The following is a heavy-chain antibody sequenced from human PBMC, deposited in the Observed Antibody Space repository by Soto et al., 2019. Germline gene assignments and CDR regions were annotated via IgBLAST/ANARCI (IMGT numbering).Heavy chain of an antibody. D-gene: IGHD3-22*01. V-gene: IGHV1-69*13. CDR3: ANGDSSSFEYFQS. Sequence: GASVKVSCKASGGTFSSYAISWVRQAPGQGLEWMGGIIPIFGTANYAQKFQGRVTITADESTSTAYMELSSLRAEDTAVYYCANGDSSSFEYFQSWGQGTLVTVSS. CDR1: GGTFSSYA. CDR2: IIPIFGTA. J-gene: IGHJ1*01.